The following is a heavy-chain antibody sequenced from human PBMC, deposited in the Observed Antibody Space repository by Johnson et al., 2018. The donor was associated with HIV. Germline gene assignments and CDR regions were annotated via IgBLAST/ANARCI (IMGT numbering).Heavy chain of an antibody. CDR3: AKGGIVPTAAVVGPPVDLDL. Sequence: VQLVESGGGSVQPGRSLRLSCAASGFTFSNYAMPWVRQVAGKGLEWVSAISSSGGDTYSADSVEGRFSVSRYNSKNILYLHMNIVRTDDTALYFCAKGGIVPTAAVVGPPVDLDLWGQGTTVTVSS. CDR1: GFTFSNYA. J-gene: IGHJ3*01. D-gene: IGHD5-12*01. CDR2: ISSSGGDT. V-gene: IGHV3-23*04.